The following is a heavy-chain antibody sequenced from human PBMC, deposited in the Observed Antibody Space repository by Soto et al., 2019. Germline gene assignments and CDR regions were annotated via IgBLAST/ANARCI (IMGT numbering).Heavy chain of an antibody. Sequence: GGSLRLSCAASGFTFSGSAMHWVRQASGKGLEWVGRIRSKANSYATAYAASVKGRFTISRDDSKNTAYLQMNSLKTEDTAVYYCTRLSRPQSYYDSRDDAFDIWGQGTMVTVSS. CDR2: IRSKANSYAT. J-gene: IGHJ3*02. CDR3: TRLSRPQSYYDSRDDAFDI. CDR1: GFTFSGSA. V-gene: IGHV3-73*01. D-gene: IGHD3-22*01.